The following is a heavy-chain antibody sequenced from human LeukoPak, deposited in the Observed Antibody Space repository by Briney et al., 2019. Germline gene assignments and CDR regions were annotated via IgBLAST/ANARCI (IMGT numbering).Heavy chain of an antibody. CDR2: INREGSIT. Sequence: HPGGSLRLSCAASGYSFSNYWMYWVRQAPGKRLVWISRINREGSITAYADSVKGRFTISRDNAKNTLYLQMISLRSEDAAVYYCAREEIEVAGLQYWGQGTLVIVSS. J-gene: IGHJ4*02. CDR1: GYSFSNYW. CDR3: AREEIEVAGLQY. V-gene: IGHV3-74*01. D-gene: IGHD6-19*01.